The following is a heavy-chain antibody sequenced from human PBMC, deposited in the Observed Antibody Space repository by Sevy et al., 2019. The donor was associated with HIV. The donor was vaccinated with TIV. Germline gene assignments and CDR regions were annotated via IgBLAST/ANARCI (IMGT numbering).Heavy chain of an antibody. CDR3: ARGRGVFGAVAINWFDP. V-gene: IGHV3-53*01. CDR2: IYSGGST. CDR1: GFTVSSSY. J-gene: IGHJ5*02. D-gene: IGHD2-21*01. Sequence: GGSLRLSCAASGFTVSSSYMTWVRQPPGKGLEWVSVIYSGGSTYYADSVKGRFTSSSDNSKNTLYLQVNNLRADDTAVYYCARGRGVFGAVAINWFDPWGQGALVTVSS.